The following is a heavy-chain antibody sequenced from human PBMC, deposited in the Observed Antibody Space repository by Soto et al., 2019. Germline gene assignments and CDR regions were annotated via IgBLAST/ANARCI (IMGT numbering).Heavy chain of an antibody. D-gene: IGHD5-12*01. Sequence: VASVQVSCKASGYTFTSYYMHWVRQAPGQGLEWLGIINPSGGSTSYAQKFQGRVTLTRDTSTSTVYMELSSLRSEDTAGYYCARIVAGAFDIWGQGTMVNVSS. CDR3: ARIVAGAFDI. J-gene: IGHJ3*02. V-gene: IGHV1-46*01. CDR2: INPSGGST. CDR1: GYTFTSYY.